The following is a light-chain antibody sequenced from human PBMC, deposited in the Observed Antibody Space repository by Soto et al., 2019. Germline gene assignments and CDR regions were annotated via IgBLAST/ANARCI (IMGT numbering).Light chain of an antibody. CDR2: DTY. V-gene: IGLV7-46*01. J-gene: IGLJ1*01. CDR3: LLYSGGYV. CDR1: TGAVATGHY. Sequence: QDVVTQEPSLTVSPGGTVALTCDSSTGAVATGHYAYWFHQKPGQAPRPLIYDTYNRFSWTPARFSGSLLGGKAALTLSGAQPEDEADYYCLLYSGGYVFGPGTKVTVL.